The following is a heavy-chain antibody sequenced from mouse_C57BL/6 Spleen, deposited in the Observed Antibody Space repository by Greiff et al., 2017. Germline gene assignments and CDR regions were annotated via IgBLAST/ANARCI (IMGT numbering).Heavy chain of an antibody. Sequence: QVQLQQSGAELARPGASVKLSCKASGYTFTSYGISWVKQRTGQGLEWIGEIYPRSGNTYYNEKFKGKATLTADKSSSTAYMELRSLTSEDSAVYFCARVEYYGSSYDWYFDVWGTGTTVTVSS. D-gene: IGHD1-1*01. J-gene: IGHJ1*03. CDR3: ARVEYYGSSYDWYFDV. V-gene: IGHV1-81*01. CDR2: IYPRSGNT. CDR1: GYTFTSYG.